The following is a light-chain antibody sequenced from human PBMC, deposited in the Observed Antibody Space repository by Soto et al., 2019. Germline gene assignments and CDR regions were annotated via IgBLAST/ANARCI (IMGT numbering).Light chain of an antibody. CDR1: QTISTY. CDR2: TAS. V-gene: IGKV1-39*01. Sequence: DIQMTQSPSSLSASVADRVTITCRASQTISTYLNWYQQKPGKAPNLLIYTASSLQSGVPSRFSGSGSGTDFTLTISSLQPEDFATYYCQQANSFPWTFGQGTKVDIK. J-gene: IGKJ1*01. CDR3: QQANSFPWT.